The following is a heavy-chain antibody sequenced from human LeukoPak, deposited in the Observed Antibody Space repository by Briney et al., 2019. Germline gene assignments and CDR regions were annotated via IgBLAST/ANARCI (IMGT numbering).Heavy chain of an antibody. J-gene: IGHJ5*02. CDR3: ARGYGDYVVDWFDP. CDR1: GFTFSSYW. CDR2: INSDGSST. D-gene: IGHD4-17*01. Sequence: LSGGSLRLSCAASGFTFSSYWMHWVRQAPGKGLVWVSRINSDGSSTSYADSVKGRFTISRDNAKNTLYLQMNSLRAEDTAVYYCARGYGDYVVDWFDPWGQGTLVTVSS. V-gene: IGHV3-74*01.